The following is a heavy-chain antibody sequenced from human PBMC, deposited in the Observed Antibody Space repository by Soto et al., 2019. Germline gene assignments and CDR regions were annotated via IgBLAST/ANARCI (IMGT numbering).Heavy chain of an antibody. V-gene: IGHV4-30-2*01. J-gene: IGHJ4*02. CDR3: AREGGGGDWSFDY. CDR2: IYHSGST. D-gene: IGHD2-21*01. CDR1: GGSISSGGYS. Sequence: QLQLQESGSGLVKPSQTLSLTCAVSGGSISSGGYSWSWIRQPPGKGLEWIGYIYHSGSTYYNPSRKSRVTISVERSKNQFSLKLSSVTAADTAVYYCAREGGGGDWSFDYWGQGTLVTVSS.